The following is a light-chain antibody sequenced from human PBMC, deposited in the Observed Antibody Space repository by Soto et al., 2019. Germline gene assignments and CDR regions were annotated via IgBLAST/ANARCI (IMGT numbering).Light chain of an antibody. J-gene: IGLJ2*01. CDR1: SSDVGGYNY. V-gene: IGLV2-14*01. CDR2: DVS. CDR3: CSYTSSSTLLV. Sequence: QSALTQPVSVSGSPGQSITISCTGTSSDVGGYNYVSWYQQHPGKAPKLMIYDVSNRPSGVSNRFSGSKSGNTASLTISGLQAEDEADYYCCSYTSSSTLLVFGGGTQRTVL.